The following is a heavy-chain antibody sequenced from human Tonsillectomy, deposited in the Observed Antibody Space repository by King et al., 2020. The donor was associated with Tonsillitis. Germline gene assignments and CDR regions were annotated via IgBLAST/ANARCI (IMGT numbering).Heavy chain of an antibody. CDR1: GGSFSDYY. J-gene: IGHJ6*03. CDR2: INHSGST. Sequence: QVQLQQWGAGLLKPSETLSLTCAVYGGSFSDYYWICIRQPPGMGLEWIGEINHSGSTNYNPSLKSRVTILVDTSKNQFSLKLSSVTAADTAVYYCARGEGVAATDYYYYMDVWGKGTTVAVSS. D-gene: IGHD2-15*01. V-gene: IGHV4-34*01. CDR3: ARGEGVAATDYYYYMDV.